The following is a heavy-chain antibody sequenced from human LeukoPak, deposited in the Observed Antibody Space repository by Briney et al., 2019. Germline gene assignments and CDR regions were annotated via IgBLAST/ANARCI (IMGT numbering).Heavy chain of an antibody. D-gene: IGHD6-13*01. J-gene: IGHJ4*02. CDR1: GGSISSYY. CDR2: IYYSGST. Sequence: PSETLSLTCTVSGGSISSYYWSWIRQPPGKGLEWIGYIYYSGSTNYNPSLKSRVTISVDTSKNQFSLKLSSVTAADTAVHYCARSGSSWLIDYWGQGTLVTVSS. CDR3: ARSGSSWLIDY. V-gene: IGHV4-59*01.